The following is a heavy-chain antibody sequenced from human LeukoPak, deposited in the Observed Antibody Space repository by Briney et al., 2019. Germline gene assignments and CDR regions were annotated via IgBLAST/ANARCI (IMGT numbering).Heavy chain of an antibody. D-gene: IGHD3-16*01. V-gene: IGHV4-34*01. CDR3: ARETSQKGAHYMDV. Sequence: SETLSLTCAVYGGSFSGYYWSWIRQPPGKGLEWIGEINHSGSTNYNPSLKSRVTISVDTSKNQFSLRLRSVTAADTAVYYCARETSQKGAHYMDVWGKGTTVTISS. CDR1: GGSFSGYY. J-gene: IGHJ6*03. CDR2: INHSGST.